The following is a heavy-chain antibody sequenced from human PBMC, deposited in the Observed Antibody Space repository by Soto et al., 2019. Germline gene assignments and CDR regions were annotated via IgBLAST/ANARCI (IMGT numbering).Heavy chain of an antibody. CDR3: ARGYSGYDWLGYYYGMDV. CDR2: INHSGST. J-gene: IGHJ6*02. V-gene: IGHV4-34*01. Sequence: PSETLSLTCAVYGGSFSGYYWSWIRQPPGKGLEWIGEINHSGSTNYNPSLKSRVTISVDTSKNQFSLKLSSVTAADTAVYYCARGYSGYDWLGYYYGMDVWGQGTTVTVSS. D-gene: IGHD5-12*01. CDR1: GGSFSGYY.